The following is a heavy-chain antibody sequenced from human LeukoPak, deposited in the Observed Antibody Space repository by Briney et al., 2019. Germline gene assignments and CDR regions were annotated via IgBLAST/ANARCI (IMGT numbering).Heavy chain of an antibody. V-gene: IGHV1-2*02. J-gene: IGHJ3*02. CDR1: GYTFTAYY. D-gene: IGHD4/OR15-4a*01. CDR2: INPNSGGT. CDR3: GRPQVTMEAFEI. Sequence: ASVKVSYQASGYTFTAYYMHWVRQAPGQGLEWMGWINPNSGGTKYAQEFQGRVTMTRDTSIRTAYMELSSLRSDDTAVYYCGRPQVTMEAFEIWGQGRMVTVSS.